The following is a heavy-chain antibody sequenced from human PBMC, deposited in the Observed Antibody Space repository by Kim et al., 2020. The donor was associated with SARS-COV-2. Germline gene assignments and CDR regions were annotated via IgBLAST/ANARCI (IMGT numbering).Heavy chain of an antibody. CDR2: VDPSDSYT. V-gene: IGHV5-10-1*01. CDR1: GYSFTSYW. D-gene: IGHD3-22*01. J-gene: IGHJ4*02. Sequence: GESLQISCKGSGYSFTSYWISWVRQMPGKGLEWMGRVDPSDSYTNYSPSFQGHVTISADKSISTAYLQWSSLKASETAMYYCARGDYYDSSGYYRVGGIDYWGQGTLVTVSS. CDR3: ARGDYYDSSGYYRVGGIDY.